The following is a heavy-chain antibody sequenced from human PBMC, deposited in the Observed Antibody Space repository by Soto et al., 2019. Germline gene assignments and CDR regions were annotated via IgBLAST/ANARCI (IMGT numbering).Heavy chain of an antibody. J-gene: IGHJ4*02. CDR3: ARGLKDGYNCLYY. D-gene: IGHD5-12*01. CDR2: ISSRSNTI. Sequence: GGSLRLSCESSGFSLGSHSMNWVRQAPGKGPEWLSFISSRSNTIFYADSVRGRFTISRDNAKNSVYLQMNSLRDEDTAVYYCARGLKDGYNCLYYWGQGTQVTVSS. V-gene: IGHV3-48*02. CDR1: GFSLGSHS.